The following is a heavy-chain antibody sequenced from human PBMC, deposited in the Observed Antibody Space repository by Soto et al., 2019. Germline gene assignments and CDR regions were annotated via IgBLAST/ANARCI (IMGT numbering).Heavy chain of an antibody. V-gene: IGHV2-5*02. CDR2: IYWDGES. CDR1: GFSFTTTRMG. CDR3: AHRDSTGTTTYFDS. Sequence: QITLKEAGPTLVKPTETLTLTCTFSGFSFTTTRMGVGWTRQPPGKALEWLAIIYWDGESRYNPLLRRRLTLTEDTHKNQVVLTKTNMDPKATATYYCAHRDSTGTTTYFDSWGQGIPVTVAS. D-gene: IGHD1-1*01. J-gene: IGHJ4*02.